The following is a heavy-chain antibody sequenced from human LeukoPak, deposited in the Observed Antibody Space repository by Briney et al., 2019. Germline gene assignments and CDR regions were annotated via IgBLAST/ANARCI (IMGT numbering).Heavy chain of an antibody. D-gene: IGHD6-13*01. Sequence: SVKVSCKASGGTFISYAISWVRQAPGQGLEWMGGIIPIFGTANYAQKFQGRVTITTDESTSTAYMELSSLRSEDTAVYYCARDPGSIAAADPYYYYYMDVWGKGTTVTVSS. CDR2: IIPIFGTA. V-gene: IGHV1-69*05. J-gene: IGHJ6*03. CDR3: ARDPGSIAAADPYYYYYMDV. CDR1: GGTFISYA.